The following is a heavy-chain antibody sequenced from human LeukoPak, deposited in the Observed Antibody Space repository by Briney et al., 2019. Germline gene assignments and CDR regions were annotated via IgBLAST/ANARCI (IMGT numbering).Heavy chain of an antibody. D-gene: IGHD2-2*01. CDR1: GFTFSNAW. CDR2: IKSKTDGGTT. CDR3: TTDYCSSTSCS. J-gene: IGHJ4*02. Sequence: VGSLRLSCAASGFTFSNAWMSWVRQAPGKGLEWVGRIKSKTDGGTTDYAAPVKGRFTISRDDSKTTLYLQMNSLKTEDTAVYYCTTDYCSSTSCSGGQGTLVTVSS. V-gene: IGHV3-15*01.